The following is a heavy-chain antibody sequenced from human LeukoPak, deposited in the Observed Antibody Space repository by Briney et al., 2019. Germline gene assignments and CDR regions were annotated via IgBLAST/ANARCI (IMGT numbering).Heavy chain of an antibody. D-gene: IGHD3-22*01. CDR3: ARLLDLVVVDY. Sequence: SETLSLTCTVSGASIRSSSYYWGWIRQPLGKELEWIGSIYYSGSTYYNPSLKSRVTISVDTSKNQFSLKLSSVTAADTAVYYCARLLDLVVVDYWGQGTLVTVSS. V-gene: IGHV4-39*01. CDR1: GASIRSSSYY. CDR2: IYYSGST. J-gene: IGHJ4*02.